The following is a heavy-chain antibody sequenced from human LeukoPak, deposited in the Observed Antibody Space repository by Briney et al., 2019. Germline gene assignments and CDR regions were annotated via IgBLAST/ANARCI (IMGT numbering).Heavy chain of an antibody. CDR3: TKSGSLEINNWNANWFDP. J-gene: IGHJ5*02. V-gene: IGHV3-9*01. Sequence: GGSLRLSCKASGFTFDDYAMHWVRQVPGKGLEWVSGIDWDSGNRGYADSVKGRFTVSRENAKNSLYLQMNSLRVEDTAFYYCTKSGSLEINNWNANWFDPWGQGTLVIVSS. CDR2: IDWDSGNR. D-gene: IGHD1-1*01. CDR1: GFTFDDYA.